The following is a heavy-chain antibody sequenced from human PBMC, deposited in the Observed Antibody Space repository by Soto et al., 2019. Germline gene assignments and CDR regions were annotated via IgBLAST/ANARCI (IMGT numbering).Heavy chain of an antibody. V-gene: IGHV3-23*01. CDR3: AKSCSGSAYEAGDY. Sequence: EVQLLESGGGLVQPGGSLRLSCAASGFTFNNYAMSWVRQAPGKGLEWVSSFSASGGTTYYADSVKGRFTSSRDNSKSTLYLQLNSLRAEDTAIYYCAKSCSGSAYEAGDYGGQGTLVAVSS. CDR1: GFTFNNYA. D-gene: IGHD3-10*02. J-gene: IGHJ4*02. CDR2: FSASGGTT.